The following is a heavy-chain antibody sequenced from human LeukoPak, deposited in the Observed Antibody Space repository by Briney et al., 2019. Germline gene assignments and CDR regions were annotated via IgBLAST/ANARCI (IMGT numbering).Heavy chain of an antibody. CDR1: GGSFSGYY. CDR3: ARFRRRYYYDSSGYNTNDAFDI. Sequence: SETLSLACAVYGGSFSGYYWSWIRQPPGKGLEWIGEINHSGSTNYNPSLKSRVTISVDTSKNQFSLKLSSVTAADTAVYYCARFRRRYYYDSSGYNTNDAFDIWGQGTMVTVSS. J-gene: IGHJ3*02. D-gene: IGHD3-22*01. V-gene: IGHV4-34*01. CDR2: INHSGST.